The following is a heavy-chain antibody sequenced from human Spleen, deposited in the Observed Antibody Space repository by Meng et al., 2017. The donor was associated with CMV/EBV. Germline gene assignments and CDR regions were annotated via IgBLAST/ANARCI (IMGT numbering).Heavy chain of an antibody. V-gene: IGHV3-30*02. CDR2: IRYDGSNK. D-gene: IGHD1-1*01. CDR3: AKDLTKVADY. CDR1: GFTFSSYA. J-gene: IGHJ4*02. Sequence: GESLKISCAASGFTFSSYAMTWVRQAPGKGLEWVAFIRYDGSNKYYADSVKGRFTISRDNSKNTLYLQMNSLRAEDTAVYYCAKDLTKVADYWGQGTLVTVSS.